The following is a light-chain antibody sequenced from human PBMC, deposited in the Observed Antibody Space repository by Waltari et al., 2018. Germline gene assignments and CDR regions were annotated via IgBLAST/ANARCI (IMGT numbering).Light chain of an antibody. J-gene: IGLJ1*01. CDR2: VNSDGTH. CDR3: AASHDSLNGYV. V-gene: IGLV4-69*01. CDR1: SGPSPYA. Sequence: QVVLTQSPSASASLGAAVKLTCPLSSGPSPYAIPWHQQQPEKGPRYLMKVNSDGTHTKGDGIPDRFSGSSSGAERYLIISSLQSEDEADYFCAASHDSLNGYVFGTGTKVTVL.